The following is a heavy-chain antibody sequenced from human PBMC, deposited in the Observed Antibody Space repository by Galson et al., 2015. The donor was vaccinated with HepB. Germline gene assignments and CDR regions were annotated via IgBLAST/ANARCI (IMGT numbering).Heavy chain of an antibody. CDR3: ARGRERITAFAVVIRYYYYMDV. CDR1: GGTFSNYA. V-gene: IGHV1-69*13. Sequence: SVKVSCKASGGTFSNYAISWVRQAPGQGLEWMGGIIPLFGTTNYAQKFQGRVTITADESTSTAYMELSSLRSEDTALYFRARGRERITAFAVVIRYYYYMDVWGKGTPVTVSS. J-gene: IGHJ6*03. D-gene: IGHD3-3*01. CDR2: IIPLFGTT.